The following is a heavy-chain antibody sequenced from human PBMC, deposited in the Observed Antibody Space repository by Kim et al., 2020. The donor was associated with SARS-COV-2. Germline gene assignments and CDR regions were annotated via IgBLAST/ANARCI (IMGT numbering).Heavy chain of an antibody. V-gene: IGHV3-7*03. Sequence: GSAELYVDSVRGRIPIANDNAKDSVYLHLSSLRAEDTAVYYCAKGTNMDVWGQGTTVTVSS. D-gene: IGHD1-1*01. CDR2: GSAE. J-gene: IGHJ6*02. CDR3: AKGTNMDV.